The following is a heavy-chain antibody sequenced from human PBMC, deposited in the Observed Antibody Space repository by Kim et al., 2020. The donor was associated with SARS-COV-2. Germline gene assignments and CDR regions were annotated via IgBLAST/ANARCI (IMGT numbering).Heavy chain of an antibody. V-gene: IGHV4-34*01. J-gene: IGHJ5*02. CDR2: INHSGST. CDR1: GGSFSGYY. CDR3: ARGRPGIAARPDRKKNNWFDP. Sequence: SETLSLTCAVYGGSFSGYYWSWIRQPPGKGLEWIGEINHSGSTNYNPSLKSRVTISVDTSNNQFSLKLSSVTAADTAVYYCARGRPGIAARPDRKKNNWFDPWGQGTLVTVSS. D-gene: IGHD6-6*01.